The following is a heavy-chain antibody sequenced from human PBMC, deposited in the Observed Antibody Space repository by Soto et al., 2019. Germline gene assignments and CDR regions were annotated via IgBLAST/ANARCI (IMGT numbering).Heavy chain of an antibody. D-gene: IGHD3-3*01. CDR1: GYTFTSYA. J-gene: IGHJ4*02. CDR2: INAGNGNT. V-gene: IGHV1-3*01. CDR3: ARAPPFGVVHFDY. Sequence: ASVKVSCKASGYTFTSYAMHWVRQAPGQRLEWMGWINAGNGNTKYSQKFQGRVTITRDTSASTAYMELSSLRSEDTAVYYCARAPPFGVVHFDYCGQGTLVTVSS.